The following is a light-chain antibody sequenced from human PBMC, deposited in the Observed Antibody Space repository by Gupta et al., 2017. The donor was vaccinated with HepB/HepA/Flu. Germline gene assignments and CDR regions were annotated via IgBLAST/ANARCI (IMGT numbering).Light chain of an antibody. CDR3: QQRNSYPRS. CDR2: AAS. V-gene: IGKV1-9*01. CDR1: QGISSY. Sequence: DIHLTQSPSFLSASVGDRVTITFLASQGISSYLAWYQQKPGKAPKLLIYAASTLQSGVPSRFSGSGSGTEFTLTISSLQPEDFATYYCQQRNSYPRSFGHGTNVDIK. J-gene: IGKJ3*01.